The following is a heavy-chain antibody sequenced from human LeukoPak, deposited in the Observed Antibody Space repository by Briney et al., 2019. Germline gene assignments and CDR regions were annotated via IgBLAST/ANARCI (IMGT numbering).Heavy chain of an antibody. Sequence: GGSLRLSCAASGFTFSSYAMSWVRQAPGKGLEWVSAISGSGGSTYYADSVKGRFTISRDNAKNSLYLQMNSLRAEDTAVYYCASLDRGYYYSFDYWGQGTLVTVSS. J-gene: IGHJ4*02. CDR2: ISGSGGST. CDR3: ASLDRGYYYSFDY. V-gene: IGHV3-23*01. CDR1: GFTFSSYA. D-gene: IGHD2/OR15-2a*01.